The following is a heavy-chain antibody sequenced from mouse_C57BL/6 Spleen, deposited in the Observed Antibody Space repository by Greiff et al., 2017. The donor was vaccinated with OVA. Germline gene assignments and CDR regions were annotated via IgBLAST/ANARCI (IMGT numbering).Heavy chain of an antibody. D-gene: IGHD1-1*01. CDR3: ARVTTGGYFDY. Sequence: EVMLVESEGGLVQPGSSMKLSCTASGFTFSDYYMAWVRQVPEKGLEWVANINYDGSSTYYLDSLKSRFIISRDNTKNILYLQMSSLKSEDTATYYCARVTTGGYFDYWGQGTTLTVSS. V-gene: IGHV5-16*01. CDR1: GFTFSDYY. J-gene: IGHJ2*01. CDR2: INYDGSST.